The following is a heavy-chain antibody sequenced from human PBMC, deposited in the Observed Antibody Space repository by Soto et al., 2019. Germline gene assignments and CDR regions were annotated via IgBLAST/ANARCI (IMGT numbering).Heavy chain of an antibody. J-gene: IGHJ4*02. CDR1: GFTFSTYE. CDR2: ISSSGSTI. CDR3: ARVWQVAIDY. V-gene: IGHV3-48*03. D-gene: IGHD6-19*01. Sequence: GGSLRLSCAASGFTFSTYEMNWVRQAPGKGLEWVSYISSSGSTIYYADSVKGRFTISRDNAKNSLYLQMNSLRAEDTALYYYARVWQVAIDYWGQGTLVTVSS.